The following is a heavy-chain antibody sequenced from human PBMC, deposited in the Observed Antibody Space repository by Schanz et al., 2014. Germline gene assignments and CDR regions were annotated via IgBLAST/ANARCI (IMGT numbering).Heavy chain of an antibody. CDR3: ARASYRRKIDFDY. V-gene: IGHV3-33*01. Sequence: QVQLVESGGGVVQPGRSLRLSCAASGFIFSSYGLHWVRQAPGKGLEWVAVIWYDENNKYYADSVKGRFTMSRDNSKNTLYLQMNSLEAENAAVYYCARASYRRKIDFDYWGRGTLVTVSS. J-gene: IGHJ4*02. CDR2: IWYDENNK. CDR1: GFIFSSYG. D-gene: IGHD3-10*01.